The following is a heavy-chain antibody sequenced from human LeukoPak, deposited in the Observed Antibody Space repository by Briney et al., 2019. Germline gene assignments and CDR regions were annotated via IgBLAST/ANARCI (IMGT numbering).Heavy chain of an antibody. CDR2: IGSSGSTT. CDR3: ATLGGGVTVTGLRYFDY. D-gene: IGHD6-19*01. V-gene: IGHV3-23*01. Sequence: GGSLRLSCAASGFTFRNYGLSWVRQAPGNGLEWVSGIGSSGSTTYYADSVKGRFTISRENSKNTLYLQMNSLRAEDTAVYYCATLGGGVTVTGLRYFDYWGQGTLVTVSS. J-gene: IGHJ4*02. CDR1: GFTFRNYG.